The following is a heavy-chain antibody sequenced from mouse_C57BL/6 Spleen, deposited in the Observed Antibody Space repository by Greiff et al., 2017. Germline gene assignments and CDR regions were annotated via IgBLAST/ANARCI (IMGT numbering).Heavy chain of an antibody. Sequence: VQLQQSGAELVRPGASVKLSCTASGFNIKDDYMHWVKQRPEQGLEWIGWIDPENGDTEYASKFQGKATITADTSSNTAYLQLSSLTSEDTAVYYCTTKRDGYYYWYFDVWGTGTTVTVSS. CDR3: TTKRDGYYYWYFDV. CDR2: IDPENGDT. V-gene: IGHV14-4*01. D-gene: IGHD2-3*01. CDR1: GFNIKDDY. J-gene: IGHJ1*03.